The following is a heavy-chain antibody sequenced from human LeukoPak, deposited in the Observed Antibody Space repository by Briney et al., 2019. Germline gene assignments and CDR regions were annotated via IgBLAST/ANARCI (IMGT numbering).Heavy chain of an antibody. CDR2: IYYSGST. J-gene: IGHJ4*02. CDR3: AKDMYVYPTEEYSSRGFGIFDY. CDR1: GDSISSSGFY. D-gene: IGHD6-13*01. V-gene: IGHV4-39*07. Sequence: SETLSLTCTVSGDSISSSGFYWGWIRQPPGKGLEWIGSIYYSGSTYYNPSLKSRVTISVNTSKNQFSLKLSSVTAADTALYYCAKDMYVYPTEEYSSRGFGIFDYWGQGTLVTVSS.